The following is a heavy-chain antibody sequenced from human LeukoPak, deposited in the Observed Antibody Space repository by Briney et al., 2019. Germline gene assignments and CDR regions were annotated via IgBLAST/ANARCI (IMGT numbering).Heavy chain of an antibody. D-gene: IGHD5-18*01. CDR2: ISSSSSTI. Sequence: GGSLRLSCAASGFTFSSYSMNWVRQAPGKGLEWVSYISSSSSTIYYADSVKGRFTISRDNAKNSLYLHMNSLRAEDTAVYYCARDSHVDTAMVPFDYWGQGTLVTVSS. V-gene: IGHV3-48*01. J-gene: IGHJ4*02. CDR3: ARDSHVDTAMVPFDY. CDR1: GFTFSSYS.